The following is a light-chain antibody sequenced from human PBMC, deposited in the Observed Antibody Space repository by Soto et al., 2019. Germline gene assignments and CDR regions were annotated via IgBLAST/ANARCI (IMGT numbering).Light chain of an antibody. CDR3: SSYTTSSTLV. J-gene: IGLJ2*01. CDR2: DVN. CDR1: SSDVGTYKY. V-gene: IGLV2-14*03. Sequence: QSALTQPASVSASPGQSITISCTGTSSDVGTYKYVSWYQHHPGKAPKLMIYDVNNRPSGVSNRFSGSKSGNTASLIISGLQTEDEADYYCSSYTTSSTLVFGGGTKVTVL.